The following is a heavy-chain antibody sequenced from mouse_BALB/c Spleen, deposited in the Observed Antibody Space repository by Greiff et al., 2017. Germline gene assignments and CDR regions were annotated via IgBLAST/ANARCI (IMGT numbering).Heavy chain of an antibody. CDR3: TREGLYYGNYGDY. CDR2: IYPGNSDT. V-gene: IGHV1-5*01. Sequence: EVQLQQSGTVLARPGASVKMSCKASGYTFTSYWMHWVKQRPGQGLEWIGAIYPGNSDTSYNQKFKGKAKLTAVTSTSTAYMELSSLTNEDSAVYYCTREGLYYGNYGDYWGQGTTLTVSS. CDR1: GYTFTSYW. J-gene: IGHJ2*01. D-gene: IGHD2-1*01.